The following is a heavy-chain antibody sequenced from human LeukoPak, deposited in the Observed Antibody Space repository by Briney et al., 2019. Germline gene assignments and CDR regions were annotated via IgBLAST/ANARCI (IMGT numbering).Heavy chain of an antibody. J-gene: IGHJ5*02. Sequence: PSQTLSLTCTVSGGSISSGGYYWSWIRQHPGKGLEWIGYIYYSGSTYYNPSLKSRVTISVDTSKNQFSLKLSSVIAADTAVYYCARDRSRSYGDYAWFDPWGQGTLVTVSS. CDR3: ARDRSRSYGDYAWFDP. D-gene: IGHD4-17*01. CDR1: GGSISSGGYY. V-gene: IGHV4-31*03. CDR2: IYYSGST.